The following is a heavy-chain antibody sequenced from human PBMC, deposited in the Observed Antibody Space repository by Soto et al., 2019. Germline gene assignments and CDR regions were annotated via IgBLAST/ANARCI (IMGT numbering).Heavy chain of an antibody. CDR2: IWYDGSTK. V-gene: IGHV3-33*01. J-gene: IGHJ4*02. CDR3: ARVASSSSWHTPHFDQ. Sequence: QVQLVESGGGVVQSGRSLRLSCAASGFMFRSYAMHWVRQAPGKGLEWVAGIWYDGSTKYYGDSVKGRYSISRDNSKNMLDLQMNSLRADDTAVHYCARVASSSSWHTPHFDQWGQGTLVTVSS. CDR1: GFMFRSYA. D-gene: IGHD6-13*01.